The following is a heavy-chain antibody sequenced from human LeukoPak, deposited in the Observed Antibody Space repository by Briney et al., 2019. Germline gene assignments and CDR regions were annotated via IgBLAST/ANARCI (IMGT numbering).Heavy chain of an antibody. J-gene: IGHJ4*02. CDR1: GGSISSSSYY. Sequence: SETLSLTCTVSGGSISSSSYYWGWIRQPPGKGLEWIGSIYYSGSTYYNPSLKSRVTISVDTSKNQFSLKLSSVTAADTAVYYCARHWNYYGSSGLIDYWGQGTLVTVSS. CDR2: IYYSGST. V-gene: IGHV4-39*01. CDR3: ARHWNYYGSSGLIDY. D-gene: IGHD3-22*01.